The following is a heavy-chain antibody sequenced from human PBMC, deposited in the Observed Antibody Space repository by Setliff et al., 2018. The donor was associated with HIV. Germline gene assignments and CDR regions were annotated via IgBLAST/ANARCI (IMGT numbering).Heavy chain of an antibody. V-gene: IGHV4-4*09. CDR2: ISSSGTT. Sequence: LTCDVSDDSFSNYDWTWIRQPPGKALQWIGYISSSGTTNYNPSLRSRVTISIETSNTRFFLWLRSVTAADTATYFCARLGRAIDDGGSSLRLDFWGQGMLVTVSS. CDR1: DDSFSNYD. J-gene: IGHJ4*02. CDR3: ARLGRAIDDGGSSLRLDF. D-gene: IGHD2-15*01.